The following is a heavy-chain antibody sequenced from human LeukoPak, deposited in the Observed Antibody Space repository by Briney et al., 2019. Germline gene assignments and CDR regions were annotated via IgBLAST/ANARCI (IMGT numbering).Heavy chain of an antibody. CDR2: IYHSGST. J-gene: IGHJ6*04. CDR3: VREVPLGDGYYYYGMDV. V-gene: IGHV4-4*02. Sequence: PSETLSLTCAVSGGSISSSNWWSWVRQPPGKGLEWIGEIYHSGSTNYNPSLKSRVTISVDKSKNQSSLKLSSVTAADTAVYYCVREVPLGDGYYYYGMDVWGKGTTVTVSS. D-gene: IGHD3-10*01. CDR1: GGSISSSNW.